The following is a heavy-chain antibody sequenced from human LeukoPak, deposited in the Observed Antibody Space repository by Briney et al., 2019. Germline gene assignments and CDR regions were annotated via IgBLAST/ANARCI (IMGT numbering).Heavy chain of an antibody. Sequence: GGSLRLSCAAPGFTFSSYSMNWVRQAPGKGLEWVSSISSSSSYIYYADSVKGRFTISRDNAKNSLYLQMNSLRAEDTAVYYCARADCAAFDIWGQGTMVTVSS. CDR1: GFTFSSYS. CDR3: ARADCAAFDI. D-gene: IGHD2-21*01. CDR2: ISSSSSYI. V-gene: IGHV3-21*01. J-gene: IGHJ3*02.